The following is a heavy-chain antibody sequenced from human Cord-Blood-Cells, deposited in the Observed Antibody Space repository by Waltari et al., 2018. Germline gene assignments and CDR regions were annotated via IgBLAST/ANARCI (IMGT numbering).Heavy chain of an antibody. CDR1: GGTFSSYA. CDR2: IIPIFGTA. J-gene: IGHJ6*02. CDR3: ARVKEFRGSYYGYYYYGMDV. Sequence: QVQLVQSGAEVKKPGSSVKVSCKASGGTFSSYAISWVRQAPAQGLEWMGGIIPIFGTANYAQKFQGRVTITADESTSTAYMELSSLRSEDTAVYYCARVKEFRGSYYGYYYYGMDVWGQGTTVTVSS. V-gene: IGHV1-69*12. D-gene: IGHD1-26*01.